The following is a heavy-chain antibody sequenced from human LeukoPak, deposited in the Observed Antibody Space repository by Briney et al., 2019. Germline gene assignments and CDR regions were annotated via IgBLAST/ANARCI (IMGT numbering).Heavy chain of an antibody. Sequence: GGSLRLSCAASGFTFSSYWMSWVRQAPGKGLEWVANIKQDGSEKYYVDSVKGRFTISRGNAKNSLYLQMNSLRAEDTAVYYCARGGRWLQDWYFDLWGRGTLVTVSS. V-gene: IGHV3-7*01. CDR1: GFTFSSYW. CDR2: IKQDGSEK. D-gene: IGHD5-24*01. J-gene: IGHJ2*01. CDR3: ARGGRWLQDWYFDL.